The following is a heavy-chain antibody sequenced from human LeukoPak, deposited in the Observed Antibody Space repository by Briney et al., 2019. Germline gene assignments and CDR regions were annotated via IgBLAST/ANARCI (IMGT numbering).Heavy chain of an antibody. CDR2: IKQDGSEK. CDR3: ATNLDY. Sequence: GGSLRLSCAAYGFTISSYWINWVRQAPGKGLEWVASIKQDGSEKYYVDSVKGRFTISRDNAKNSLYLQMNSLRAEDTAVYYCATNLDYWGQGALVTVSS. CDR1: GFTISSYW. V-gene: IGHV3-7*01. J-gene: IGHJ4*02.